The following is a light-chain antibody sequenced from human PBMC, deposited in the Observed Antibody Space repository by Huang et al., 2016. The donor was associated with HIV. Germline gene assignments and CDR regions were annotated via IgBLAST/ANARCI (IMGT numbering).Light chain of an antibody. J-gene: IGKJ4*01. CDR2: DAS. Sequence: EIVLTQSPATLSLSPGERATLSCRASQTVSSYLAWYQQKPGQAPRLLIYDASDRATGIPARFSRSGSGTDFTLTISSLEPEDFAVYYCQLRSTWPGDTFGGGTKVEIK. CDR1: QTVSSY. CDR3: QLRSTWPGDT. V-gene: IGKV3-11*01.